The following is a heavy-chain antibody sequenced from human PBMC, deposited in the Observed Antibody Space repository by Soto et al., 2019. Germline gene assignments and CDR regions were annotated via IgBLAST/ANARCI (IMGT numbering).Heavy chain of an antibody. D-gene: IGHD3-9*01. V-gene: IGHV3-33*01. Sequence: GGSLRLSCAASGFTFSSYGMHWVRQAPGKGLEWVAVIWYDGSNKYYADSVKGRFTISRDNSKNTLYLQMNSLRAEDTAVYYCAREEFRFGRRYFDWPEGYWGQETLVTVSS. J-gene: IGHJ4*02. CDR2: IWYDGSNK. CDR1: GFTFSSYG. CDR3: AREEFRFGRRYFDWPEGY.